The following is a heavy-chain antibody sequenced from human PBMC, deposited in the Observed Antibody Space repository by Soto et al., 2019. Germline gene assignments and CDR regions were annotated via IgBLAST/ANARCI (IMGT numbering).Heavy chain of an antibody. CDR2: IRSKANSYAT. Sequence: GGPLRLSWAASGFNFSGSAMHWVRQASGKGLEWGGRIRSKANSYATAYPASVKGRFTTSRDDSKTTAYLQMNSLKPEDTAVYYCTRLQALWGDYYMDVWGKGTTVTVSS. CDR3: TRLQALWGDYYMDV. J-gene: IGHJ6*03. D-gene: IGHD3-16*01. CDR1: GFNFSGSA. V-gene: IGHV3-73*01.